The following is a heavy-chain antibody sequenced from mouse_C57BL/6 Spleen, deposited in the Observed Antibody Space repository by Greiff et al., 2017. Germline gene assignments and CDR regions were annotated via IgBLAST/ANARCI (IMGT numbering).Heavy chain of an antibody. J-gene: IGHJ2*01. Sequence: QVHVKQSGAELVRPGASVTLSCKASGYTFTDYEMHWVKQTPVHGLEWIGAIDPETGGTAYNQKFKGKAILTADKSSSTAYMELRSLTSEDSAVYYCTGYGNFDDWGQGTTLTVSS. D-gene: IGHD2-1*01. CDR1: GYTFTDYE. V-gene: IGHV1-15*01. CDR3: TGYGNFDD. CDR2: IDPETGGT.